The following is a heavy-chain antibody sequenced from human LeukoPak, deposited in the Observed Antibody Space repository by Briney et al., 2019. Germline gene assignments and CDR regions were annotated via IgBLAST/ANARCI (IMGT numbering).Heavy chain of an antibody. Sequence: PSETLSLTCTVSGGSISSSSYYWGWIRQPPGKGLEWIGSIYSSGSTYYNPSLKSRVTISVDTSKNQFSLKLSSVTAADTAVYYCATNEWFGYYFEYWGQGTLVPVSS. CDR3: ATNEWFGYYFEY. J-gene: IGHJ4*02. CDR2: IYSSGST. V-gene: IGHV4-39*01. CDR1: GGSISSSSYY. D-gene: IGHD3-10*01.